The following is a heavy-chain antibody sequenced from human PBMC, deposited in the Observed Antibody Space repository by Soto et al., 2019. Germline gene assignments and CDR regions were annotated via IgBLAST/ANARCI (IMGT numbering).Heavy chain of an antibody. CDR3: ANDLLGGYYYDSSGYLGRDY. Sequence: QVQLVESGGGVVQPGRSLRLSCAASGFTFSSYGMNWVRHAPGKGLEWVAVISYDGSNKYYADSGKGRFTRSRDNSKKTLYLLMNSLRAEDTAVYYCANDLLGGYYYDSSGYLGRDYWGKGTLVTVSS. J-gene: IGHJ4*02. CDR1: GFTFSSYG. CDR2: ISYDGSNK. V-gene: IGHV3-30*18. D-gene: IGHD3-22*01.